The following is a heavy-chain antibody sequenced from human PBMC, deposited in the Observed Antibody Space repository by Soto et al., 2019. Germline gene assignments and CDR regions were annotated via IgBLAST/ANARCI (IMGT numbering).Heavy chain of an antibody. D-gene: IGHD3-10*01. CDR2: IYWDDDE. V-gene: IGHV2-5*02. CDR3: AHRPRGFRYYFDY. J-gene: IGHJ4*02. Sequence: QITLKESGPTLVKPTQTLTLTCTFSGFSLTTRGVGVGWIRQPPGKALGWLALIYWDDDEGYSPSQKSRRTXTXDXXNNQVVLTTTNMDAVDTATYYCAHRPRGFRYYFDYWGQGTLVTVSS. CDR1: GFSLTTRGVG.